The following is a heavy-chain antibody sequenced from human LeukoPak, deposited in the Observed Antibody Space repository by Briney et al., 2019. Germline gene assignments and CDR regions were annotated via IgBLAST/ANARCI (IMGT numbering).Heavy chain of an antibody. CDR3: AKDSRSDFWSGYYPNWFDP. V-gene: IGHV3-23*01. D-gene: IGHD3-3*01. CDR2: ISGSGGST. CDR1: GFTFSSYA. J-gene: IGHJ5*02. Sequence: GGSLRLSCAASGFTFSSYAMSWVRQAPGKGLEWVSAISGSGGSTYYADSVKGRFTISRDNSKNTLYLQMNSLRAEDTAAYYCAKDSRSDFWSGYYPNWFDPWGQGTLVTVSS.